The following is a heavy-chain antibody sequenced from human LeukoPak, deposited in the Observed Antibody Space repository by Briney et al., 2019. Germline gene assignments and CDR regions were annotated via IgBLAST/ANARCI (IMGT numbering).Heavy chain of an antibody. V-gene: IGHV3-21*04. J-gene: IGHJ6*03. CDR2: ISSSSSYI. CDR1: GFTFSSYS. CDR3: AKDGGQLLSYDYYFYMDV. Sequence: GGSLRLSCAASGFTFSSYSMNWVRQAPGKGLEWVSSISSSSSYIYYADSVKGRFTISRDNSKNSLYLQMNSLRTEDSALYYCAKDGGQLLSYDYYFYMDVWGKGTTVTVSS. D-gene: IGHD2-2*01.